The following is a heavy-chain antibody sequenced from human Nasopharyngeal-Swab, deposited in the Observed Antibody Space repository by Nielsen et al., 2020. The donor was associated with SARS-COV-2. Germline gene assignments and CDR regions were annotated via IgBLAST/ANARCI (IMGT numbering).Heavy chain of an antibody. CDR3: AKDPRNTAMVNYFDY. CDR2: ISGSGGST. V-gene: IGHV3-23*01. J-gene: IGHJ4*02. D-gene: IGHD5-18*01. Sequence: GESLKISCAASGFTCSSYAMSWVRQAPGKGLEWVSAISGSGGSTYYADSVKGRFTISRDNSKNTLYLQMNSLRAEDTAVYYCAKDPRNTAMVNYFDYWGQGTLVTVSS. CDR1: GFTCSSYA.